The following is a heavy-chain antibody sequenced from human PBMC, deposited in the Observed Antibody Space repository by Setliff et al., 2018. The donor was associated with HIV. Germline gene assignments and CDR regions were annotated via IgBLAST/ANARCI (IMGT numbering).Heavy chain of an antibody. D-gene: IGHD6-13*01. Sequence: LSLTCTVSGGSISSSSYYWGWIRQPPGKGLEWIGGIYYSGSTYYNPSLKSRVTISVDTSKNQFSLKLSSVTAADTSVYYCATYSSSWPDYWGQGTLVTVSS. J-gene: IGHJ4*02. V-gene: IGHV4-39*01. CDR3: ATYSSSWPDY. CDR1: GGSISSSSYY. CDR2: IYYSGST.